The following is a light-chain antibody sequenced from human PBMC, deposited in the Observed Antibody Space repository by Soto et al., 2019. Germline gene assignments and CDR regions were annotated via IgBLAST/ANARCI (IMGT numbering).Light chain of an antibody. CDR2: GHN. Sequence: QSALTQPPSVSGAPGQRVTISCSGTSSSIGAGYEVHWYHQLPGTAPKLLISGHNNRPSGVPDRFFGSKSGTSASLTIIGLQAEDEADYYCQSYDISLSGSGVFGGGTKLTVL. CDR3: QSYDISLSGSGV. V-gene: IGLV1-40*01. J-gene: IGLJ3*02. CDR1: SSSIGAGYE.